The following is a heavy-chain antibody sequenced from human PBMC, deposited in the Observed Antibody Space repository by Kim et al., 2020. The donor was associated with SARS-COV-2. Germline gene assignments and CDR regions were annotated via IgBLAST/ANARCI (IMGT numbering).Heavy chain of an antibody. J-gene: IGHJ4*02. CDR3: ARLEYSSSWYYFDY. D-gene: IGHD6-13*01. V-gene: IGHV4-39*01. Sequence: NPSLKRRVTISVDTSKNQFSLKLSSVTAADTAVYYCARLEYSSSWYYFDYWGQGTLVTVSS.